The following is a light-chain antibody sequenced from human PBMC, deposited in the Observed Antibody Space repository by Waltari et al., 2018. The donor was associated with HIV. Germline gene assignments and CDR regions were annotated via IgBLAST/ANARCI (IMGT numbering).Light chain of an antibody. CDR3: CSYAGSSTWV. Sequence: SALTQPASVSASPGQSITISCAGTSSAVGSYSLVSWYQQHPDKAPKLIIYEVTKRPSGISNRVSGSKSGNTASLTISGLQAEDEADYYCCSYAGSSTWVFGGGTKLTVL. J-gene: IGLJ3*02. CDR1: SSAVGSYSL. CDR2: EVT. V-gene: IGLV2-23*02.